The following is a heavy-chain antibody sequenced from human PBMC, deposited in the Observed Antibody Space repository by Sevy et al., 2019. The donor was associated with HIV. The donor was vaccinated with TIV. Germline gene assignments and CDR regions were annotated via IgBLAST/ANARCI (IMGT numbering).Heavy chain of an antibody. CDR3: AKDRYYYDSSGYYYYFDY. D-gene: IGHD3-22*01. J-gene: IGHJ4*02. CDR1: GFTFSSYG. Sequence: GSLRLSCAASGFTFSSYGMHWVRQAPGKGLEWVAVISSDGSNKYYADSVKGRFTISRDNSKNTLYLQMNSLRAEDTAVYYCAKDRYYYDSSGYYYYFDYWGQGILVTVSS. V-gene: IGHV3-30*18. CDR2: ISSDGSNK.